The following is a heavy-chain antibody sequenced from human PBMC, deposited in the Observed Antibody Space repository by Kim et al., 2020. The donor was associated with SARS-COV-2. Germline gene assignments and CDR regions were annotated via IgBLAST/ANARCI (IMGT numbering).Heavy chain of an antibody. CDR2: ITGNGDIT. CDR3: ASPPEPIAPRNAGFFDY. V-gene: IGHV3-23*01. J-gene: IGHJ4*02. D-gene: IGHD6-6*01. Sequence: GGSLRLSCAASGFTFSNYAMSWVRQAPGKGLEWVSAITGNGDITFYADSVKGRFTISRDNSKNTLYLQMNSLRAEDTALYFCASPPEPIAPRNAGFFDYWGQGTLVTVSS. CDR1: GFTFSNYA.